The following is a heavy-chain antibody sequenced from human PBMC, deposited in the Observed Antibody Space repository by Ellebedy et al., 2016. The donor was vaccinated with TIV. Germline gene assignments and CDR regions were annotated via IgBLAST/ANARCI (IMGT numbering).Heavy chain of an antibody. CDR1: GGSISSSNW. J-gene: IGHJ4*02. CDR3: ARGRYCSSTSCSSLPHY. D-gene: IGHD2-2*01. Sequence: SETLSLTXAVSGGSISSSNWWSWARQPPGKGLEWIGEINHSGSTNYNPSLKSRVTISVDTSKNQFSLKLSSVTAADTAVYYCARGRYCSSTSCSSLPHYWGQGTLVTVSS. V-gene: IGHV4-4*02. CDR2: INHSGST.